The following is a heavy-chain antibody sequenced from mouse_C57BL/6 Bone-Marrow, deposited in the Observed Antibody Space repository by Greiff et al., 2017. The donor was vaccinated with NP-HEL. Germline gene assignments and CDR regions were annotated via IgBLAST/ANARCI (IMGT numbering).Heavy chain of an antibody. Sequence: QVQLQQPGAELVKPGASVKLSCKASGYTFTSYWMHWVKQRPGQGLEWIGMIHPNSGSTNYNEQFKSKATLTVDKSSSTAYMQLSSLTSEDSAVYYCAREGGFTTVVATRYFDVWGTGTTVTVSS. CDR2: IHPNSGST. J-gene: IGHJ1*03. V-gene: IGHV1-64*01. D-gene: IGHD1-1*01. CDR1: GYTFTSYW. CDR3: AREGGFTTVVATRYFDV.